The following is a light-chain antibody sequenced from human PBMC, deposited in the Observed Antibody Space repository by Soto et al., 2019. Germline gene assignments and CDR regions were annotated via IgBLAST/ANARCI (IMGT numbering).Light chain of an antibody. CDR1: QSVSSSY. J-gene: IGKJ1*01. CDR2: GAS. CDR3: QQYGSSPTWT. Sequence: EIVLTQSPGTLSLSPGERATLSCRASQSVSSSYLAWYQQKPGQDPRLLIYGASSRATGIQDRFSGSGSGTDFTLTLSRLEPEDCAVYSCQQYGSSPTWTFGPGTKVEIK. V-gene: IGKV3-20*01.